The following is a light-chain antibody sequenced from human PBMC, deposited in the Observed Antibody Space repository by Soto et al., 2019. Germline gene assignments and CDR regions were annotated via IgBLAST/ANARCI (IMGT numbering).Light chain of an antibody. CDR2: EDN. V-gene: IGLV2-23*01. CDR3: CSYAGSIIVV. CDR1: SSDVGSYNL. Sequence: QSALTQPASVSGSPGQSITISCTGTSSDVGSYNLVSWFQQHPGKVPKLMIYEDNKRPSGVSNRFSGSKSGNTASLTISGLQAEDESDYYCCSYAGSIIVVCGGGTKLTVL. J-gene: IGLJ2*01.